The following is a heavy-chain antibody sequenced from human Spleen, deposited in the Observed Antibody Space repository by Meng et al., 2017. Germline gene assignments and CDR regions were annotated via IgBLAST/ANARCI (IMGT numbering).Heavy chain of an antibody. J-gene: IGHJ4*02. Sequence: GESLKISCAASGFTFSNYWMHWVRQVPGKGLEWLARVKSDGITTAYTDSVKGRFTISRDNSKNTVFLQINSLRAEDTAVYYCARSPIDKYDLSALPLDDWGQGTMVTVSS. D-gene: IGHD3-16*01. V-gene: IGHV3-74*03. CDR3: ARSPIDKYDLSALPLDD. CDR2: VKSDGITT. CDR1: GFTFSNYW.